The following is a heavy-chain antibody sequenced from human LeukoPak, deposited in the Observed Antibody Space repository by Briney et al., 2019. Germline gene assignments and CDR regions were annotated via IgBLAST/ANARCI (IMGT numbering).Heavy chain of an antibody. J-gene: IGHJ4*02. Sequence: SETLSLTCTVSGDSISDYFWNWIRQPAGKGLEWIGRIYSSGSTNYNPSLKGRATMSVDTPKNLFSLTLSSVTAADTAVYYCARTSGNYYWESHFDYWGQGTLVTVSS. CDR3: ARTSGNYYWESHFDY. CDR2: IYSSGST. V-gene: IGHV4-4*07. D-gene: IGHD1-26*01. CDR1: GDSISDYF.